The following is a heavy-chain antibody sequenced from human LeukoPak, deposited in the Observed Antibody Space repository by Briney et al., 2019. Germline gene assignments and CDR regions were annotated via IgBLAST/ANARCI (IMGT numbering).Heavy chain of an antibody. V-gene: IGHV3-30*01. J-gene: IGHJ1*01. D-gene: IGHD4-17*01. Sequence: GGSLRLPCAASGFTFSSYAMHWVRQAPGKGLEWVAVISYDASKNYYADSVKGRFTISRDNSKNTLYLQMNSLRAEDTAVYYCARDSARYGDHGYFQHWGQGTLVTVSS. CDR3: ARDSARYGDHGYFQH. CDR2: ISYDASKN. CDR1: GFTFSSYA.